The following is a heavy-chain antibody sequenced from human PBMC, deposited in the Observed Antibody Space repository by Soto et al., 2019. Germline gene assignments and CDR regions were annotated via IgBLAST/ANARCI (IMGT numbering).Heavy chain of an antibody. J-gene: IGHJ4*02. CDR3: ATLKKENTGIDY. CDR2: INPKTGDT. D-gene: IGHD1-26*01. CDR1: GYTCTAFY. V-gene: IGHV1-2*06. Sequence: ASVKVSCKASGYTCTAFYLYWVREAPGQGLEWMGRINPKTGDTNYAPKFLGRVTMTRDTSISTAYMELSSLTSDDTAFYYCATLKKENTGIDYWLQVIVVTVCS.